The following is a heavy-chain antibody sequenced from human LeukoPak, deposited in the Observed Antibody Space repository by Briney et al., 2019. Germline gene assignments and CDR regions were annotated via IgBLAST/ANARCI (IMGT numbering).Heavy chain of an antibody. D-gene: IGHD6-19*01. CDR3: AKTARAGWYFDY. J-gene: IGHJ4*02. V-gene: IGHV3-23*01. CDR2: ISGSGGKT. CDR1: GSTFSIYA. Sequence: PGGSLRLSCAASGSTFSIYAMSWVRQAPGKGLEWVSGISGSGGKTYYADSVKGRFTISRDNSKNTLYVQMNRLRAEDTAVYYCAKTARAGWYFDYWAQGTLVTVSS.